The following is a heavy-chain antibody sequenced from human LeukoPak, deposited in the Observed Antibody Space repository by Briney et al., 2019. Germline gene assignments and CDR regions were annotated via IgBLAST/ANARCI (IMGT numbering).Heavy chain of an antibody. V-gene: IGHV3-74*01. D-gene: IGHD5-12*01. Sequence: GGSLGLSCAASGFTFDSYAMHWVRQAPGKGLVWVSHIKSDGSSTSYADSVKGRFTISRDNAKNTLYLQMNSLRAEDTAVYYCAGDRGYTQDYWGQGTLVTVSS. CDR3: AGDRGYTQDY. J-gene: IGHJ4*02. CDR1: GFTFDSYA. CDR2: IKSDGSST.